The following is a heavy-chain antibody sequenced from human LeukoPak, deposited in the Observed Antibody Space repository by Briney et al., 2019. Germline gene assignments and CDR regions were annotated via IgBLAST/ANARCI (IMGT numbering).Heavy chain of an antibody. J-gene: IGHJ6*02. V-gene: IGHV4-59*01. CDR2: IYYSGST. Sequence: SPSETLSLTCTVSGGSISSYYWSWIRQPPGKGLEWIGYIYYSGSTNYNPSLKSRVTISVDTSKNQFSLKLSSVTAADTAVYYCASSTIAAAGRPVYYYGMDVWGQGTTVTVSS. CDR3: ASSTIAAAGRPVYYYGMDV. D-gene: IGHD6-13*01. CDR1: GGSISSYY.